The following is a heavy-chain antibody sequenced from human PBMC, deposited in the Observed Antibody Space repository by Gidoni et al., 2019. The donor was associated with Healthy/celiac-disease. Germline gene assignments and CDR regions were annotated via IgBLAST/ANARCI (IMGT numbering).Heavy chain of an antibody. CDR1: GGSLSSGAYY. CDR2: IYYSGST. CDR3: ARGGGVVPAASLGAYGMDV. V-gene: IGHV4-30-4*01. Sequence: QVQLQESGPGLVKPSQTLSLTCTVSGGSLSSGAYYWSWIRQPPGKGLEWIGYIYYSGSTYYNPSLKSRVTISVDTSKNQFSLKLSSVTAADTAVYYCARGGGVVPAASLGAYGMDVWGQGTTVTVSS. D-gene: IGHD2-2*01. J-gene: IGHJ6*02.